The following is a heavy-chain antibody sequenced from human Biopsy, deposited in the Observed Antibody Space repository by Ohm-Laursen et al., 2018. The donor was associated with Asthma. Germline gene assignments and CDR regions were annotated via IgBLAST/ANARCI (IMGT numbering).Heavy chain of an antibody. D-gene: IGHD6-19*01. CDR2: MSYDGSIK. J-gene: IGHJ4*02. V-gene: IGHV3-33*05. CDR1: GFTFSSYG. Sequence: SLRLSCTASGFTFSSYGMDWVRQAPGKGLEWVALMSYDGSIKDYADSVKGRFTISRDNSMNTLYLHMNSLRVEDTAVYYCAKDFRGIAVAGDRGFDYWGQGTLVTVSS. CDR3: AKDFRGIAVAGDRGFDY.